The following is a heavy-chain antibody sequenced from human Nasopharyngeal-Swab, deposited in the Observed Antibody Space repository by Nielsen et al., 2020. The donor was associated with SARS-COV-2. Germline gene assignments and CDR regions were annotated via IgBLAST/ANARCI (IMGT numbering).Heavy chain of an antibody. J-gene: IGHJ4*02. V-gene: IGHV1-18*01. CDR2: ISTYSGKT. CDR1: GYNFTIYG. Sequence: ALVKVSCKASGYNFTIYGFTWVRQAPGQGLEWMGWISTYSGKTKNAQKFQDRVTLTTDTSSNTAYMELRSLKSDDAAVYYCARASFDYWGQGTLVTVSS. CDR3: ARASFDY.